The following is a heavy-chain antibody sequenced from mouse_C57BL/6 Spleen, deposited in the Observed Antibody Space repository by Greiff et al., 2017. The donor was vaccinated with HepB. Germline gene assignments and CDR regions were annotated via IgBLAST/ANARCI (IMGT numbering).Heavy chain of an antibody. CDR1: GYTFTSYW. CDR2: IDPSDSYT. V-gene: IGHV1-69*01. Sequence: QVQLQQPGAELVMPGASVKLSCKASGYTFTSYWMHWVKQRPGQGLEWIGEIDPSDSYTNYNQKFKGKSTLTVDKSSSTAYMQLSSLTSEDSAVYYCARGGITTVVDYWGQGTTLTVSS. J-gene: IGHJ2*01. D-gene: IGHD1-1*01. CDR3: ARGGITTVVDY.